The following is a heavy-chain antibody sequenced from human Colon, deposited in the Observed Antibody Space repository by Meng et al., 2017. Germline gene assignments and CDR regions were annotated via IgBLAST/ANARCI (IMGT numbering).Heavy chain of an antibody. Sequence: ASVKVSCKTSGFTFTVYTLHWVRQAPGQSLEWMGWINAADGSTQYSQKFLDRVTITRDTSARTAYMELSSLRAEDTAVYYCARGGMTRTATALGWWGQGTLVTVSS. V-gene: IGHV1-3*01. J-gene: IGHJ4*02. D-gene: IGHD1-7*01. CDR3: ARGGMTRTATALGW. CDR1: GFTFTVYT. CDR2: INAADGST.